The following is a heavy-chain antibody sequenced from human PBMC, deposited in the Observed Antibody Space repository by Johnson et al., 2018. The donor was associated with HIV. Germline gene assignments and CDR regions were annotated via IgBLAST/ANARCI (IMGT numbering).Heavy chain of an antibody. CDR3: ARDQRGGYSYGDAFDF. CDR1: GFTVSSNY. V-gene: IGHV3-30-3*01. J-gene: IGHJ3*01. CDR2: ISYDGSTK. D-gene: IGHD5-18*01. Sequence: HVQLVESGGGLVQPGGSLRLSCAASGFTVSSNYMSWVRQAPGKGLEWVAIISYDGSTKYYADSVKGRFTISRDNSKNSLYLQMNTLRAEDTAVYYCARDQRGGYSYGDAFDFWGQGTVVSVST.